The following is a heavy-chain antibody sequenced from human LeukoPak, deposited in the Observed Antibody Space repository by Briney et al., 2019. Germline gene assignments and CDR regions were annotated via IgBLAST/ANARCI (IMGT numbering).Heavy chain of an antibody. CDR3: AGNDRSVAVAGDY. CDR2: IYGSDGNT. Sequence: GGSLRLSCAASGFTFNSYAMSWVRQAPGKGLEWVSAIYGSDGNTFYADPVRGRFTISRDNSQNTLYLQMNSLRAEDTAVYYCAGNDRSVAVAGDYWGQGTLVTVSS. J-gene: IGHJ4*02. D-gene: IGHD6-13*01. V-gene: IGHV3-23*01. CDR1: GFTFNSYA.